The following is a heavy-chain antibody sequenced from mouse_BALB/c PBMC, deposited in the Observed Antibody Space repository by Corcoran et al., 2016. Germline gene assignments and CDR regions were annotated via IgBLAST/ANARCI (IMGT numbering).Heavy chain of an antibody. CDR1: GFKIKGTY. CDR3: ARWDWYFDV. J-gene: IGHJ1*01. V-gene: IGHV14-3*02. Sequence: EVELQQSGAELVKTGASVKLYCTESGFKIKGTYMPGVKQRPTQGLEWSGRIDPANGNTKYEPKCQGKATITADTSSNTAYLQLSSLTSEDTAVYYCARWDWYFDVWGAGTTVTVSS. CDR2: IDPANGNT.